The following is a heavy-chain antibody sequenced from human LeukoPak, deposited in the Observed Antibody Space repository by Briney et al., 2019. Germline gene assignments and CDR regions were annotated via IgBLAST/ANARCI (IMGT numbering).Heavy chain of an antibody. CDR2: IYTSGST. CDR1: GGSISSYY. CDR3: ARASRSYYHDAFDI. Sequence: SETLSLTCTASGGSISSYYWSWIRKAAGKGLEWIGRIYTSGSTNYNPSLKSRVTMSVDTSKNQFSLKLRSVTAADTAVYYCARASRSYYHDAFDIWGQGTMVTVSS. J-gene: IGHJ3*02. V-gene: IGHV4-4*07. D-gene: IGHD1-26*01.